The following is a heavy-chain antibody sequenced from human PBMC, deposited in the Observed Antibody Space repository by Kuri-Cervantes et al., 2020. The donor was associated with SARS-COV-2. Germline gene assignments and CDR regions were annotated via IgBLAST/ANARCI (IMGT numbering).Heavy chain of an antibody. CDR1: GYTFNSYG. CDR2: MNPNSGNT. CDR3: ARARITIFGVVIENWFDP. D-gene: IGHD3-3*01. J-gene: IGHJ5*02. V-gene: IGHV1-8*02. Sequence: ASVKVSCKASGYTFNSYGITWVRQAPGQGLEWMGWMNPNSGNTGYAQKFQGRVTMTRNTSISTAYMELSSLRSEDTAVYYCARARITIFGVVIENWFDPWGQGTLVTVSS.